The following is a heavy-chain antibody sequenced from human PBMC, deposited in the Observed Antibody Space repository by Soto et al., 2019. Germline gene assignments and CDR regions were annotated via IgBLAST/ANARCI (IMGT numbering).Heavy chain of an antibody. CDR1: GFTFSNYG. Sequence: PGGSLRLSCGASGFTFSNYGMHWVRQAPGKGMEWVTVIWVDGINKYYADSVKGRFTISRDNSKNTLCLRMDGLRAEDTAVEYCVRERAPFDAFDVWGQRTMVTVSS. CDR2: IWVDGINK. J-gene: IGHJ3*01. CDR3: VRERAPFDAFDV. V-gene: IGHV3-33*01.